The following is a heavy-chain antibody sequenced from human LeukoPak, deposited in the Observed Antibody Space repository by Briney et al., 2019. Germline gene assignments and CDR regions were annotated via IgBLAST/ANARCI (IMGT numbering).Heavy chain of an antibody. Sequence: GGSLRLSCAASGFTFSSYGMHWVRQAPGKGLEWVAVIWYDGSNKYYADSVKGRFTISGDNSKNTLYLQMNSLRAEDTAVYYCARDRYSGYEVDYWGQGTLVTVSS. J-gene: IGHJ4*02. CDR2: IWYDGSNK. V-gene: IGHV3-33*01. CDR3: ARDRYSGYEVDY. D-gene: IGHD5-12*01. CDR1: GFTFSSYG.